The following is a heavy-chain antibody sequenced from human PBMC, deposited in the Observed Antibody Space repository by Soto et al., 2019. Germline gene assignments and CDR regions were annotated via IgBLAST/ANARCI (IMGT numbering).Heavy chain of an antibody. D-gene: IGHD2-2*01. CDR1: GFTFSSYA. CDR3: AKFPRIVVVPAAYER. Sequence: PGGSLRLSCAASGFTFSSYAMSWVRQAPGKGLEWVSAISGSGGSTYYADSVKGRFTISRDNSKNTLYLQMNSLRAEDTAVYYCAKFPRIVVVPAAYERWGQGTLVTVSS. J-gene: IGHJ4*02. V-gene: IGHV3-23*01. CDR2: ISGSGGST.